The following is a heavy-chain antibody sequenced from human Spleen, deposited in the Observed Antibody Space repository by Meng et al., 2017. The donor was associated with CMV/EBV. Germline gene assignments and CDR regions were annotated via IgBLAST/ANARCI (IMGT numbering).Heavy chain of an antibody. V-gene: IGHV1-69*10. CDR3: ARLPDYGDYFNWYFDL. J-gene: IGHJ2*01. CDR1: GGTFSSYA. CDR2: IIPILGIA. Sequence: SVKVSCKASGGTFSSYAISWVRQAPGQGLEWMGGIIPILGIANYAQKFQGRVTITADKSTSTAYMELSSLRSEDTAVYYCARLPDYGDYFNWYFDLWGRGTLVTVS. D-gene: IGHD4-17*01.